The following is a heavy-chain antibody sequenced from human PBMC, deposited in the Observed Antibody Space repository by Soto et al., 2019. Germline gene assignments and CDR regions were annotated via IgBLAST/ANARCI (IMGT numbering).Heavy chain of an antibody. CDR2: ISSDGGNK. J-gene: IGHJ6*02. V-gene: IGHV3-30-3*01. CDR1: GFTFSSYA. D-gene: IGHD6-6*01. Sequence: GGSLRLSCAASGFTFSSYALHWVRQAPGKGLERVPVISSDGGNKYYADSGKGRFTISRDKFKNTLYLQRNSLRAEDTAVYYCARETYSSWSYPDSYYYYGMEVWGQGPTVTVCS. CDR3: ARETYSSWSYPDSYYYYGMEV.